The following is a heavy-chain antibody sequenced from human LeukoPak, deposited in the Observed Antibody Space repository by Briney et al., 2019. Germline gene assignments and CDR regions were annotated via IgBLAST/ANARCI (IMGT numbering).Heavy chain of an antibody. V-gene: IGHV1-18*01. J-gene: IGHJ4*02. CDR3: ARENYYGSGSLADY. CDR2: ISAYNGHT. CDR1: GYTFTNYG. D-gene: IGHD3-10*01. Sequence: ASVKVSCKASGYTFTNYGINWVRQAPGQGLEWMGWISAYNGHTNYAQNLQGRVTMTTDTSTSAAYMELRSLRSDDTAVYYCARENYYGSGSLADYWGQGTLVTVSS.